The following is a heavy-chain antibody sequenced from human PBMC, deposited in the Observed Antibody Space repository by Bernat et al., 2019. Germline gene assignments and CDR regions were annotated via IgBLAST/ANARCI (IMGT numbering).Heavy chain of an antibody. CDR1: GFSFSDHY. CDR3: ARSPAPSGSSSSGYNYYHMDV. CDR2: TRNKANSYTT. V-gene: IGHV3-72*01. D-gene: IGHD6-6*01. Sequence: EVQVVESGGGLVQPGGSLRLSCAVSGFSFSDHYMEWVRQAPGKGLEWVGRTRNKANSYTTDYAASVKGRFTISRDDSKNSLYLQMNSLKTEDTAVYYCARSPAPSGSSSSGYNYYHMDVWGKGTTVTVS. J-gene: IGHJ6*03.